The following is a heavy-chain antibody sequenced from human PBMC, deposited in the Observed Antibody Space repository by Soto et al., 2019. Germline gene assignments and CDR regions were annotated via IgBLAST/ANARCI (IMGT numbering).Heavy chain of an antibody. CDR1: GGYCRGYD. V-gene: IGHV4-34*01. Sequence: SETLSLTCAVDGGYCRGYDWTWIRQPPGTGLEWIGEINHSGSTNYNPSLKSRVTISVDTSKNQFSLKLSSVTAADTAVYYCARDLYYYGSGSANYWGQGTLVTVSS. CDR2: INHSGST. D-gene: IGHD3-10*01. CDR3: ARDLYYYGSGSANY. J-gene: IGHJ4*02.